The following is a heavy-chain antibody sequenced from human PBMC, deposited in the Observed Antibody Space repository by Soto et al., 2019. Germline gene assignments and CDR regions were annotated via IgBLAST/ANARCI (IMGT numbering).Heavy chain of an antibody. Sequence: QVQLQESGPGLVKPSQTLSLTCTVSGGSINSGGYCWSWIRQHPGKGLDWIGCISYGGSTSYNPSMKSRVTLSVDTSKNPFPLKLTSVTAADTAVYYCSRGILVWGQGALITVSS. CDR3: SRGILV. J-gene: IGHJ4*02. CDR1: GGSINSGGYC. V-gene: IGHV4-31*03. CDR2: ISYGGST. D-gene: IGHD5-18*01.